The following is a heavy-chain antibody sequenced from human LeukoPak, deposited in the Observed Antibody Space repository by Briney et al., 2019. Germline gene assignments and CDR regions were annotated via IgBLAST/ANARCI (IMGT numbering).Heavy chain of an antibody. V-gene: IGHV5-51*01. D-gene: IGHD3-16*01. CDR1: GYNFASYW. Sequence: GESLKISCKSSGYNFASYWIGWVRQMPGKGLEWMGIIYPGDSDIRYSPSLEGQVTISADKSIRTAYLQWSSLKASDTAMYYCASLTRGLGGGMDVWGQGTTVTVSS. CDR2: IYPGDSDI. J-gene: IGHJ6*02. CDR3: ASLTRGLGGGMDV.